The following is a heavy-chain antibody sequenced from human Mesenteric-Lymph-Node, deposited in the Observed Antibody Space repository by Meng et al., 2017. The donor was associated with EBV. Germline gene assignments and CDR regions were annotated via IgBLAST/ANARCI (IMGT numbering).Heavy chain of an antibody. CDR2: ISAYNANT. J-gene: IGHJ4*02. CDR1: GYTFSNYG. D-gene: IGHD3-22*01. Sequence: HVQLVPAGADVQKPGASVKVFCKASGYTFSNYGITCVRHAPGQGLEWMGWISAYNANTDYAQSFRGRVTMTKDTSTSTAYLYLRSLRSDDTAVYYCARVSAYDSSGLDYWGQGTLVTVSS. V-gene: IGHV1-18*01. CDR3: ARVSAYDSSGLDY.